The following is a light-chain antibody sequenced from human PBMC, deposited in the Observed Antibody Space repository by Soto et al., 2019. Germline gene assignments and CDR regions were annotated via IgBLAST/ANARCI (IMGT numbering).Light chain of an antibody. Sequence: HSVLTQPRSVSGSPGQSVTISCTGTSSDVGAYNYVSWYQQHPGKAPKLMIYDVSKRPSGVPDRFSGSKSGNTASLTISGLQAEDEADYYCCSYAGSYTVVFGGGTQLTVL. CDR2: DVS. CDR1: SSDVGAYNY. V-gene: IGLV2-11*01. CDR3: CSYAGSYTVV. J-gene: IGLJ2*01.